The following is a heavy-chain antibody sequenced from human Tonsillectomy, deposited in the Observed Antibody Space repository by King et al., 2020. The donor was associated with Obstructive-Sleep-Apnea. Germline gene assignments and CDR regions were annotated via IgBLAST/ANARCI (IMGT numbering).Heavy chain of an antibody. J-gene: IGHJ6*02. CDR3: AKDYNGFYGMDV. D-gene: IGHD3-10*01. V-gene: IGHV3-30*18. CDR1: GFTFSSYG. Sequence: VQLVESGGGVVQPGRSLRLSCAASGFTFSSYGMHWVRQAPGKGLEWVAVISYDGSNKYYADSVKGRFIISRDNSKNTLYLQMNSLRAEDTAVYYCAKDYNGFYGMDVWGQGTTVTVSS. CDR2: ISYDGSNK.